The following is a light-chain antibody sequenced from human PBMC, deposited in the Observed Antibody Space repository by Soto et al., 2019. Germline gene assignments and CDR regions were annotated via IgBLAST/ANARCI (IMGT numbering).Light chain of an antibody. CDR2: KAS. Sequence: DIRMTQPPSTLSASVGDRVTITCRANQRISSWLAWYQLKPGNAPRLLIYKASTLESGVPSRFSGSGSGTEFTLTISSLQHDDFATYYCQQYVNYPWTFGPGTKVDIK. CDR3: QQYVNYPWT. V-gene: IGKV1-5*03. CDR1: QRISSW. J-gene: IGKJ1*01.